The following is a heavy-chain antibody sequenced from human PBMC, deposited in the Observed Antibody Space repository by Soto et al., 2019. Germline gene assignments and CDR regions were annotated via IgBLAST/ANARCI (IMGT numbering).Heavy chain of an antibody. J-gene: IGHJ4*02. Sequence: ASVKVSCRASGYTITRYAMHWVRPAPGQRLEWMGWINAGNGNTKYSQKFQDRVTITRDTSASTAYMELSSLRSEDTAVYYCARVGTYYASFDYWGQGTLVTVSS. D-gene: IGHD3-22*01. CDR1: GYTITRYA. CDR2: INAGNGNT. CDR3: ARVGTYYASFDY. V-gene: IGHV1-3*01.